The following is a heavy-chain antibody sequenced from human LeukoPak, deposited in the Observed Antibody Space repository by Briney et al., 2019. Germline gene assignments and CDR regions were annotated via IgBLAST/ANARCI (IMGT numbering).Heavy chain of an antibody. CDR3: ARVEDKIVASGKNCYYLDV. CDR2: TYYRSKWYN. J-gene: IGHJ6*03. D-gene: IGHD6-13*01. V-gene: IGHV6-1*01. CDR1: GDSVSSNTGT. Sequence: SQTLSLTCAISGDSVSSNTGTWHWIRQSPSRGLEWLGRTYYRSKWYNDYAVSVKSRITINPDTSKNQFSLQLNSVTPEDTAVYYCARVEDKIVASGKNCYYLDVWGKGTTVTVSS.